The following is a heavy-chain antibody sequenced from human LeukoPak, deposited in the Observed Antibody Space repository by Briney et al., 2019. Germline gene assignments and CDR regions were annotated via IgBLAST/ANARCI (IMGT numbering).Heavy chain of an antibody. CDR1: GFSFSTST. Sequence: PGGSLRLSCAASGFSFSTSTMNWVRQAPGKGLEWVSSIGYTSTDKYYVASVKGRFTISRDNAENSLYLQMNSLRAEDTAVYYCARDGALLWFGELFLDYWGQGTLVTVSS. CDR2: IGYTSTDK. D-gene: IGHD3-10*01. V-gene: IGHV3-21*01. CDR3: ARDGALLWFGELFLDY. J-gene: IGHJ4*02.